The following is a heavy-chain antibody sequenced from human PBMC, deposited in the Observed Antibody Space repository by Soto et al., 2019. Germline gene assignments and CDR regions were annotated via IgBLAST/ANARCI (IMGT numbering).Heavy chain of an antibody. CDR2: ISGSGGST. CDR1: GFTFSSYA. J-gene: IGHJ4*02. Sequence: GSLRLSCAASGFTFSSYAMSWVRQAPGKGLEWVSAISGSGGSTYYADSVKGRFTISRDNSKNTLYLQMNSLRAEDTAVYYCAKDSKPSYDFWSGFEEPSYFDYWGQGTLVTVSS. CDR3: AKDSKPSYDFWSGFEEPSYFDY. D-gene: IGHD3-3*01. V-gene: IGHV3-23*01.